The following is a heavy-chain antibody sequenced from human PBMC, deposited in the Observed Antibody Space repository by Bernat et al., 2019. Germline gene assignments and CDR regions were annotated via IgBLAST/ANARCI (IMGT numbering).Heavy chain of an antibody. CDR3: ASNYYGSGRNGMDV. CDR2: IIPILGIA. D-gene: IGHD3-10*01. Sequence: QVQLVQSGAEVKKPGSSVKVSCKASGGTFSSYTISWVGQAPGQGREWMGRIIPILGIANYAQKFQVRVTITADKSTSTAYMELSSLRSEDTAVYYCASNYYGSGRNGMDVWGQGTTVTVSS. J-gene: IGHJ6*02. CDR1: GGTFSSYT. V-gene: IGHV1-69*02.